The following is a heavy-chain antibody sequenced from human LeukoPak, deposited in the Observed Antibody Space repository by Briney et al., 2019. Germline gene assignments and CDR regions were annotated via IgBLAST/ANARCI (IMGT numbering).Heavy chain of an antibody. J-gene: IGHJ4*02. V-gene: IGHV3-23*01. CDR1: GFTFSSYG. Sequence: GGSLRLSCAAAGFTFSSYGMGRVRQAAGKGREWVSAITARGGNTYYAESGKGRFPISRPNSKTTLYLQVNSLRAEDTAVYYCAKGNGYSYGRYYFDSWGQGTLVTVSS. D-gene: IGHD5-18*01. CDR2: ITARGGNT. CDR3: AKGNGYSYGRYYFDS.